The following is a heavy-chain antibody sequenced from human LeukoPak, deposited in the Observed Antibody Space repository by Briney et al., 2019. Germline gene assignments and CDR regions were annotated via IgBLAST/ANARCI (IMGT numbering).Heavy chain of an antibody. D-gene: IGHD5-12*01. Sequence: PGGSLRLSCATSGFTLSTYEINWVRQAPGKGLEWVSYISGSGKTIYYADSVKGRFTISRDNAKNSVYLQMNSLSVEDTAVYYCARGVVAPIRGDYFDYWGQGTLVTVSS. V-gene: IGHV3-48*03. CDR1: GFTLSTYE. CDR3: ARGVVAPIRGDYFDY. CDR2: ISGSGKTI. J-gene: IGHJ4*02.